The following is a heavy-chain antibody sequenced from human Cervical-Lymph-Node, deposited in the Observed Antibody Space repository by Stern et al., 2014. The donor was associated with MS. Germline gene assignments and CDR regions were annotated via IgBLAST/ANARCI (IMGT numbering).Heavy chain of an antibody. CDR1: GGSISSGDYY. J-gene: IGHJ5*02. D-gene: IGHD2-2*01. Sequence: QVQLQESGPGLVKPSQTLSLTCTVSGGSISSGDYYWRWIRQPPGKGLEWIGYIYYSGSTYYNPVLKRRVTIAVDTSKNQFSLKLSSVTAADTAVYYCASANCSSTSCPNWFDPWGQGTLVTVSS. CDR2: IYYSGST. V-gene: IGHV4-30-4*01. CDR3: ASANCSSTSCPNWFDP.